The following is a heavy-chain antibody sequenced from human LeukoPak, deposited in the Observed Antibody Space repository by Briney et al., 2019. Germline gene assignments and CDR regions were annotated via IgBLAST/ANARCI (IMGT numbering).Heavy chain of an antibody. D-gene: IGHD3-10*01. CDR2: ISGSGGST. V-gene: IGHV3-23*01. CDR3: AKLTIGVWLGELFSYFDY. Sequence: GGSLRLSCAASGFTFSSYAMSWVRQAPGKGLEWVSAISGSGGSTYYADSVKGRFTISRDNSKNTLYLQMNSLRAEDTAVYYCAKLTIGVWLGELFSYFDYWGQGTLVTVSS. J-gene: IGHJ4*02. CDR1: GFTFSSYA.